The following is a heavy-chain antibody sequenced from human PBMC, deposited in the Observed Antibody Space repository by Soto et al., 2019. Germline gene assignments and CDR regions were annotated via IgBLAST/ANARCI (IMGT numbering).Heavy chain of an antibody. CDR1: GGSISNYY. CDR2: IYHSGTT. Sequence: QVQVQESGPGLVKPSETLSITCTVSGGSISNYYWSWIRQSPGKGLEWIANIYHSGTTNYNLYLKGRDSRSRDSSKNQVSLRLKSVTAADTAVYYCARGGYRTLAWFDPWGQGTLVTVSS. D-gene: IGHD5-18*01. CDR3: ARGGYRTLAWFDP. V-gene: IGHV4-59*01. J-gene: IGHJ5*02.